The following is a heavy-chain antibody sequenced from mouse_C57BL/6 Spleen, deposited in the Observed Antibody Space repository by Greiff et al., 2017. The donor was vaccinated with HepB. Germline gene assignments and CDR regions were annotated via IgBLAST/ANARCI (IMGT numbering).Heavy chain of an antibody. CDR1: GYTFTGYW. Sequence: QVQLQQSGAELMKPGASVKLSCKATGYTFTGYWIEWVKQRPGHGLEWIGEILPGSGSTNYNEKFKGKATFTADTSSNTAYMQLSSLTTEDSAIYYWSRGSYYYGSSYGWFAYWGQGTLVTVSA. CDR3: SRGSYYYGSSYGWFAY. CDR2: ILPGSGST. D-gene: IGHD1-1*01. V-gene: IGHV1-9*01. J-gene: IGHJ3*01.